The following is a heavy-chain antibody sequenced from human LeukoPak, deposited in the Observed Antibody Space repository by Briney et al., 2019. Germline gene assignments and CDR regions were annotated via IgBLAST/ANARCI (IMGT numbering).Heavy chain of an antibody. V-gene: IGHV4-61*10. CDR3: ARHQPQLAPDY. Sequence: PSETLSLTCSVSGGSISSSNYYWSWIRQPAGKGLEWIGYIYYSGSTNYNPSLKSRVTISVDTSKNQFSLKLSSVTAADTAVYYCARHQPQLAPDYWGQGTLVTVSS. CDR1: GGSISSSNYY. CDR2: IYYSGST. J-gene: IGHJ4*02. D-gene: IGHD6-6*01.